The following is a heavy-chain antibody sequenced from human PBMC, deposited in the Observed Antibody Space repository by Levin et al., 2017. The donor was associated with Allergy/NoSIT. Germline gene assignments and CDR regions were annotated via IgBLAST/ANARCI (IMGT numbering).Heavy chain of an antibody. D-gene: IGHD6-13*01. J-gene: IGHJ6*02. CDR3: AKIAAAGTYYGMDG. CDR2: ISYDGSNK. V-gene: IGHV3-30*18. Sequence: SCAASGFTFSSYGMHWVRQAPGKGLEWVAVISYDGSNKYYADSVKGRFTISRDNSKNTLYLQMNSLRAEDTAVYYCAKIAAAGTYYGMDGWGQGTTVTVSS. CDR1: GFTFSSYG.